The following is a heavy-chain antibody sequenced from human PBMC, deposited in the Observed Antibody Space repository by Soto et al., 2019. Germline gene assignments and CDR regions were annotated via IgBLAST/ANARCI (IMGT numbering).Heavy chain of an antibody. D-gene: IGHD6-19*01. CDR1: GYSISSGYY. V-gene: IGHV4-38-2*01. Sequence: PSETLSLTCAVSGYSISSGYYWGWIRQPPGKGLEWIGSIYHSGSTYYNPSLKSRVTISVATSKNQFSLKLSSVTAADTAVYYCARGGAVAGLYYYYGMDVWGQGTTVTVSS. J-gene: IGHJ6*02. CDR3: ARGGAVAGLYYYYGMDV. CDR2: IYHSGST.